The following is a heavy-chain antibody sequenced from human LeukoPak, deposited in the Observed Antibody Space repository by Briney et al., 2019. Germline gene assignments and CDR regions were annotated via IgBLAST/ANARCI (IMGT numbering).Heavy chain of an antibody. D-gene: IGHD6-13*01. CDR1: GFTFSSYS. CDR2: ISSSSTTI. Sequence: GGSLRLSCAASGFTFSSYSMMWVRQAPGKGLEWVSYISSSSTTIHYADSVRGRFTISRDNAKNSLFLQMNSLRAEDTAVYFCARVKQQLVRLLGRDTTYYYYYMDVWGKGTTVTVSS. V-gene: IGHV3-48*04. CDR3: ARVKQQLVRLLGRDTTYYYYYMDV. J-gene: IGHJ6*03.